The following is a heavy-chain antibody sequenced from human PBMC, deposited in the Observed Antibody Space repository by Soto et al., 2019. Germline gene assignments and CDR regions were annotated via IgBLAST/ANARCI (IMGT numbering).Heavy chain of an antibody. CDR1: GGSISSYY. J-gene: IGHJ3*02. V-gene: IGHV4-59*01. CDR2: IYYSGST. CDR3: ARVWGGAFDI. D-gene: IGHD3-10*01. Sequence: QVQLQESGPGLVKPSETLSLTCTVSGGSISSYYWCWIRQPPGKGLEWIGYIYYSGSTNYNPSLKSRATISVDTSKNQFSLKLSSVPAADTAVYYCARVWGGAFDIWGQGTMVTVSS.